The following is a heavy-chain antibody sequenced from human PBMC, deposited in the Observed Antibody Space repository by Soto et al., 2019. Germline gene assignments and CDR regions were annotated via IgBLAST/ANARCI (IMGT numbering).Heavy chain of an antibody. CDR2: ISASAITT. D-gene: IGHD2-15*01. V-gene: IGHV3-23*04. J-gene: IGHJ4*02. CDR3: AKPPGFNNVVPAYFDY. CDR1: GFTFSAYA. Sequence: EVQLVDSGGGLVQPGESLRLSCAGSGFTFSAYAMSWVRQAPGKGLEWVSSISASAITTYNTDSVRGRFTISRDNSRNTVYLQRNSLRAEDTAVYFCAKPPGFNNVVPAYFDYWGGGTRVTVSS.